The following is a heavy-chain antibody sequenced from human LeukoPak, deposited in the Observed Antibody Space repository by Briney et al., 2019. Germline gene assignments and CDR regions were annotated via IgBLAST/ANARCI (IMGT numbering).Heavy chain of an antibody. CDR3: AREPQYDRAFDI. D-gene: IGHD3-16*01. CDR2: ISYDGSNK. J-gene: IGHJ3*02. CDR1: GFTFSSYA. V-gene: IGHV3-30-3*01. Sequence: GGSLRLSCAASGFTFSSYAMHWVRQAPGKGLEWVAVISYDGSNKYYADSVKGRFTISRDNSKNTLYLQMNSLRAEDTAVYYCAREPQYDRAFDIWGQGTMVTVSS.